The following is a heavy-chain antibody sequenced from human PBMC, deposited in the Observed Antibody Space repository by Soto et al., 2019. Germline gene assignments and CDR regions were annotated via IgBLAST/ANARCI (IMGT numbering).Heavy chain of an antibody. Sequence: SETLSLTCAVSGGSISSGGYSWSWIRQPPGKGLEWIGYIYHSGSTYYNPSLKSRVTTSVDRSKNEFSLNMDSVTAADTAIYYCVRSVILSGGSYKGLIRLHYFDTWGPGTLVTVSS. CDR1: GGSISSGGYS. J-gene: IGHJ4*02. D-gene: IGHD3-3*01. CDR3: VRSVILSGGSYKGLIRLHYFDT. CDR2: IYHSGST. V-gene: IGHV4-30-2*01.